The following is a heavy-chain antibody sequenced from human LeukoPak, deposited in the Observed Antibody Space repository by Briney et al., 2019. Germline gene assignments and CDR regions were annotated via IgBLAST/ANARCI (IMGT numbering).Heavy chain of an antibody. V-gene: IGHV1-2*02. CDR1: GYTFTSYY. CDR2: INSDSGGT. CDR3: ARDTITVTTPYFDY. Sequence: GASVKVSCKASGYTFTSYYMHWVRQAPGRGLEWMGWINSDSGGTNYAQKFQGRVTMTRDTSTSTAYMELSSLRSDDTAFYYCARDTITVTTPYFDYWGQGPLVTVPS. J-gene: IGHJ4*02. D-gene: IGHD4-17*01.